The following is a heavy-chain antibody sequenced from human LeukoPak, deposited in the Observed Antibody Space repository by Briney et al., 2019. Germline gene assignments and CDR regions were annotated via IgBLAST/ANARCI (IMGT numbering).Heavy chain of an antibody. CDR2: INPNSGGT. D-gene: IGHD2-2*01. V-gene: IGHV1-2*02. CDR3: ARVPGGCSSTSCYDYYFDY. Sequence: VASVKLSCKASGYTFTGYYMHWVRQAPGQGLEWMGWINPNSGGTNYAQKFQGRVTMTRDTSISTAYMELSRLRSDDTVVYYCARVPGGCSSTSCYDYYFDYWGQGTLVTVSS. CDR1: GYTFTGYY. J-gene: IGHJ4*02.